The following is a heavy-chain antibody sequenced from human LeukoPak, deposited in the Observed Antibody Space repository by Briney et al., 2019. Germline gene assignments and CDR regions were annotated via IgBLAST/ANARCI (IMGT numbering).Heavy chain of an antibody. CDR3: ARVGYDSSGYYLHDY. D-gene: IGHD3-22*01. V-gene: IGHV1-8*01. CDR2: MNPNSGNT. CDR1: GYTFTSYD. Sequence: ASVKVSCKASGYTFTSYDINWVRQAPGQGLEWMGWMNPNSGNTGSAQKLQGRLSMTRNNPLSTAYMELSSLRSEDTAVYYCARVGYDSSGYYLHDYWGQGTLVTVSS. J-gene: IGHJ4*02.